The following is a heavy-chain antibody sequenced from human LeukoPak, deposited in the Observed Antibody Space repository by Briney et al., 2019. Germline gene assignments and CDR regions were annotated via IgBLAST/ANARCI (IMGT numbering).Heavy chain of an antibody. D-gene: IGHD6-13*01. CDR2: IYYSGST. Sequence: SETLSLTCTVSGGSISSYYWSWIRQPPGKGLEWIGYIYYSGSTNYNPSLKSRVTISIDTSKNQFSLKLSSVTAADTAVYYCARVYYSSSYDYWYFDLWGRGTLVTVSS. V-gene: IGHV4-59*01. CDR3: ARVYYSSSYDYWYFDL. J-gene: IGHJ2*01. CDR1: GGSISSYY.